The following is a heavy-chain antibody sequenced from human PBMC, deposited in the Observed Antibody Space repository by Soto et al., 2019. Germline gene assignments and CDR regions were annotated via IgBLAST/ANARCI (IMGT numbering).Heavy chain of an antibody. Sequence: SETLCLTCAVSGGSISSSNWWSWVRQPPGKGLEWIGEIYHSGSTNYNPPLKSRVTISVDKSKNQFSLKLSSVTAADTAVYYCARDYMVRGVMRWFDPWGQGTLVTVSS. V-gene: IGHV4-4*02. CDR1: GGSISSSNW. CDR3: ARDYMVRGVMRWFDP. D-gene: IGHD3-10*01. J-gene: IGHJ5*02. CDR2: IYHSGST.